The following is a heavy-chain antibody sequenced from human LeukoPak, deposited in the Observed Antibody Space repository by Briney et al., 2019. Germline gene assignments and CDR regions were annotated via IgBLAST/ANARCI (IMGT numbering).Heavy chain of an antibody. J-gene: IGHJ4*02. D-gene: IGHD3-3*01. CDR3: ARDGYDFWSDYPTTLDY. CDR2: ISTSSRTI. CDR1: GFNFSSYS. Sequence: TGGSLRLSCAASGFNFSSYSMNWVRQAPGKGLEWVSYISTSSRTIYYVDSVKGRFTISRDNAKNSLFLQMNSLRAEDTAVYYCARDGYDFWSDYPTTLDYWGQGTLVTVSS. V-gene: IGHV3-48*01.